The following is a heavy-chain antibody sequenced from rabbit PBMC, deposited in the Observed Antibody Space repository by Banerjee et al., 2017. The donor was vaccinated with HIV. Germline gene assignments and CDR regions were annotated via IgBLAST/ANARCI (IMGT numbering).Heavy chain of an antibody. D-gene: IGHD5-1*01. J-gene: IGHJ3*01. V-gene: IGHV1S40*01. Sequence: QSLEESGGGLVQPEGSLTLTCTASGFSFSSSYYMCWVRQAPGKGLEWIACIYAGSSGSTYYASWAKGRFTISKTSSTTVTLQMTSLTAADTATYFCARYGTYSGWDLWGQGTLVTVS. CDR1: GFSFSSSYY. CDR3: ARYGTYSGWDL. CDR2: IYAGSSGST.